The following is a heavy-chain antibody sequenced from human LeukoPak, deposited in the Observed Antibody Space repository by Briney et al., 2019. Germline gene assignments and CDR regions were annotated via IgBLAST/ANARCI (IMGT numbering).Heavy chain of an antibody. CDR1: GYTFTSYG. D-gene: IGHD3-3*01. CDR3: ARVEYDFWSGFPPDDAFDI. J-gene: IGHJ3*02. Sequence: GASVKVSCKASGYTFTSYGISWVRQAPGQGLEWMGWISAYNGNTTYAQKLQGRVTMTTDTSTSTAYMELRSLRSDDTAVYYCARVEYDFWSGFPPDDAFDIWGQGTMVTVSS. V-gene: IGHV1-18*01. CDR2: ISAYNGNT.